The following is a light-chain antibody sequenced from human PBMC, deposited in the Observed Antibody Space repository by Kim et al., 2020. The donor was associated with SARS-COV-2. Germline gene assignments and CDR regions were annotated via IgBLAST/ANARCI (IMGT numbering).Light chain of an antibody. Sequence: EIVLTQSPGTLSLSPGDRATISCRASQSVDSNFLAWYQQKPGQAPSLLIYGASSRATGVPDRFSGSGSGTDFTLTISRLEPEDFAVYFCQQYGTSPATFGQGTKVGIK. CDR2: GAS. CDR3: QQYGTSPAT. CDR1: QSVDSNF. V-gene: IGKV3-20*01. J-gene: IGKJ1*01.